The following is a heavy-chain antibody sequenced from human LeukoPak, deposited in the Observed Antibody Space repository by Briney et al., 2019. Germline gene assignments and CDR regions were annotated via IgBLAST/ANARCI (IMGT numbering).Heavy chain of an antibody. CDR3: ASNNYYDSSGYYYVDY. CDR2: INPNSGGT. Sequence: ASVKVSCKASGYTFTGYYMHWVQQAPGQGLEWMGWINPNSGGTNYAQKFQGRVTMTRDTSISTAYMELSRLRSDDTAVYYSASNNYYDSSGYYYVDYWGQGTLVTVSS. J-gene: IGHJ4*02. CDR1: GYTFTGYY. V-gene: IGHV1-2*02. D-gene: IGHD3-22*01.